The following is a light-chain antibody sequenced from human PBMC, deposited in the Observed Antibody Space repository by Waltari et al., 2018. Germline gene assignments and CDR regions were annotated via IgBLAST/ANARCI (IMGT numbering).Light chain of an antibody. CDR2: DAS. V-gene: IGKV1-5*01. CDR3: QQYNTYPWT. Sequence: DIQMTQSPSTVSASVGDRVTISCRASQSISSWLAWYQQKPGKAPKLLIYDASSLESGVPSRFSGSGSGTEFTLTISSLQPDDFAAYYGQQYNTYPWTFGQGTKVEIK. CDR1: QSISSW. J-gene: IGKJ1*01.